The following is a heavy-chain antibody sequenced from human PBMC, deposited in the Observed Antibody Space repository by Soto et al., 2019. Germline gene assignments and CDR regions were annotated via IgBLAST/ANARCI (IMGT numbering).Heavy chain of an antibody. D-gene: IGHD6-13*01. CDR1: GGSFSGYY. CDR2: INHSGST. CDR3: ARGQRWGGAAAGTRRANWFDP. Sequence: SETLSLTCAVYGGSFSGYYWSWIRQPPGKGLEWIGEINHSGSTNYNPSLKSRVTISVDTSKNQFSLKLSSVTAADTAVYYCARGQRWGGAAAGTRRANWFDPWGQGTLVTVSS. J-gene: IGHJ5*02. V-gene: IGHV4-34*01.